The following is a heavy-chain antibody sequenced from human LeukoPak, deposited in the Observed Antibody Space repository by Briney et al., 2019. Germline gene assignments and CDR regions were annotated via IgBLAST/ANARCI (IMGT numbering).Heavy chain of an antibody. Sequence: GASVKVSCKASGYTFTGYYMHWVRQAPGQGLEWMGRINPNSGGTNYAQKFQGRVTMTRDTSISTAYVELSRLRSDDTAVYYCASPRLPYYYDSSGSTQVFDYWGQGTLVTVSS. CDR2: INPNSGGT. CDR3: ASPRLPYYYDSSGSTQVFDY. D-gene: IGHD3-22*01. J-gene: IGHJ4*02. CDR1: GYTFTGYY. V-gene: IGHV1-2*06.